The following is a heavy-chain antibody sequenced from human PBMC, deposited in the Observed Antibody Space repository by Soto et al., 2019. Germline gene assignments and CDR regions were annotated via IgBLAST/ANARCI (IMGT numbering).Heavy chain of an antibody. CDR3: ARLNYYGSGSQSDY. Sequence: SVKVSCKASGGTFSSYAISWVRQAPGQGLGWMGGIIPIFGTANYAQKFQGRVTITADESTSTAYMELSSLRSEDTAVYYCARLNYYGSGSQSDYWGQGTLVTVSS. CDR2: IIPIFGTA. D-gene: IGHD3-10*01. V-gene: IGHV1-69*13. J-gene: IGHJ4*02. CDR1: GGTFSSYA.